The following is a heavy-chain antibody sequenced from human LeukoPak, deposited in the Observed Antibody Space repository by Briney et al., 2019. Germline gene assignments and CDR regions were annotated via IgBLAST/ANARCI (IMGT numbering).Heavy chain of an antibody. CDR2: IIPIFGTA. V-gene: IGHV1-69*13. Sequence: SVKVSCKASGGTFSSYAISWVRQAPGQGFEWMGGIIPIFGTANYAQKFQGRVTITADESTSTAYKELSSLRSEDTAVYYCARLYYYDSSGYLSYDFDYWGQGTLVTVSS. CDR3: ARLYYYDSSGYLSYDFDY. CDR1: GGTFSSYA. D-gene: IGHD3-22*01. J-gene: IGHJ4*02.